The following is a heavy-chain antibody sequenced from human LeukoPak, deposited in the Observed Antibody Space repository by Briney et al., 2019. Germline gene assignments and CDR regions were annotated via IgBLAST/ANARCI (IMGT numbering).Heavy chain of an antibody. CDR1: GFSLSNYW. J-gene: IGHJ6*02. CDR2: INQDGSDK. Sequence: GGSLRLSCAASGFSLSNYWMSWVRQAPGKGLEWVANINQDGSDKYYVDSVTGRFTIPKDNAKNSVYLQMNSLRPEDTAIYYCAWYGVTHGLDVWGQGTTVTVSS. CDR3: AWYGVTHGLDV. V-gene: IGHV3-7*01. D-gene: IGHD3-10*01.